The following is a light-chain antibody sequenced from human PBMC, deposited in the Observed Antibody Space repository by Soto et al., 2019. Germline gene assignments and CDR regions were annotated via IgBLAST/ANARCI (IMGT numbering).Light chain of an antibody. CDR2: RNN. J-gene: IGLJ1*01. V-gene: IGLV1-47*01. Sequence: QSVLTQPPSASGTPGQWVTISCSGSSSNIGSNYVYWYQQLPGTAPKLLIYRNNQRPSGVPDRFSGSKSGTSASLAISGLRSEDEADYYCAAWDDSLSGYVFGTGTKVTLL. CDR1: SSNIGSNY. CDR3: AAWDDSLSGYV.